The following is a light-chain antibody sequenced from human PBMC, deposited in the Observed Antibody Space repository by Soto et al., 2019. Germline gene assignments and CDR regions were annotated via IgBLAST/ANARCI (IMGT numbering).Light chain of an antibody. V-gene: IGKV1-39*01. CDR3: QQSYSTPRT. CDR1: QSINNY. Sequence: DIQMTQSPSSLSASVGDRVTVTCRASQSINNYLNWYQQKPGKAPTLLIHSTSSLQRGVPSRFTGSGSGTDFTLAISSLQPEDFETYYCQQSYSTPRTFGQGTKVDIK. CDR2: STS. J-gene: IGKJ1*01.